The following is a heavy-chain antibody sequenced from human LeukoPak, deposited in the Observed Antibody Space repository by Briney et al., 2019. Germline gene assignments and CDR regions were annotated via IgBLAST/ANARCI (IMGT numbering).Heavy chain of an antibody. Sequence: ASVKVSCKASGYTFTSYDINWVRQATGQGLEWMGWMNPNSGNTGYAQKFQGRVTMTRNTSISTAYIELSSLRSEDTAVYYCARGPGYCSSTSCRKSGPWFDPWGQGTLVTVSS. CDR1: GYTFTSYD. D-gene: IGHD2-2*03. CDR3: ARGPGYCSSTSCRKSGPWFDP. V-gene: IGHV1-8*01. J-gene: IGHJ5*02. CDR2: MNPNSGNT.